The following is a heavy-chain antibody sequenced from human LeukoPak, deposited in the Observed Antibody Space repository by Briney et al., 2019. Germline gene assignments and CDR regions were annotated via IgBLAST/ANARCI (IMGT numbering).Heavy chain of an antibody. CDR2: INHSGST. V-gene: IGHV4-39*01. CDR3: ARHWQWLRRTYNWFDP. D-gene: IGHD5-12*01. CDR1: GGSISTSNYY. J-gene: IGHJ5*02. Sequence: SETLSLTCTVSGGSISTSNYYWSWIRQPPGKGLEWIGEINHSGSTNYNPSLKSRVTISVDTSKNQFSLKLSSVTAADTAVYYCARHWQWLRRTYNWFDPWGQGTLVTVSS.